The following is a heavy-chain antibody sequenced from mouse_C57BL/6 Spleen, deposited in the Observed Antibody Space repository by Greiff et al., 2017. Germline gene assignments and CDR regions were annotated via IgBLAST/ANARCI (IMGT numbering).Heavy chain of an antibody. CDR2: IWSGGST. J-gene: IGHJ4*01. CDR3: ARMEGLQREAIPS. CDR1: GFSLNSSG. V-gene: IGHV2-2*01. D-gene: IGHD1-1*01. Sequence: VQLKESGPGLVQPSQSLSITCTVSGFSLNSSGVHWVRQSPGKGLEWLGVIWSGGSTDYTAAFISRLSISKDNSKSQVFFKKNSMQADDTAIYYCARMEGLQREAIPSRGPGTSVPASS.